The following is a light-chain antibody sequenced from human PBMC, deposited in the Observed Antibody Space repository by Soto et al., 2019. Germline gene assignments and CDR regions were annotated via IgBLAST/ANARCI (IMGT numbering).Light chain of an antibody. CDR2: GAS. J-gene: IGKJ2*01. V-gene: IGKV3-15*01. CDR3: QQSNNWPYT. CDR1: QTVRDN. Sequence: EIVMTHSPATLSVSPGDRATLSCRASQTVRDNLAWYQQKPGQAPRLLIYGASTRATGIPARFSGSGSGTESTLTIDSLQSEDFGLYFCQQSNNWPYTFGQGTKLEI.